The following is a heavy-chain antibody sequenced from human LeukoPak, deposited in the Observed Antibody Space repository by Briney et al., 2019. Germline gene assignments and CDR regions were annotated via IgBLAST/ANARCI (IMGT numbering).Heavy chain of an antibody. Sequence: GGSLRLSCAASGFAFSSYGMHWVRQAPGKGLEWVAYIHYDSTTEDYADSVKGRFTISRDNAKNSLYLHMNSLRAEDTALYYCAREPYYDSSGYSPDYWGQGTLVTVSS. J-gene: IGHJ4*02. V-gene: IGHV3-30*02. CDR3: AREPYYDSSGYSPDY. CDR2: IHYDSTTE. D-gene: IGHD3-22*01. CDR1: GFAFSSYG.